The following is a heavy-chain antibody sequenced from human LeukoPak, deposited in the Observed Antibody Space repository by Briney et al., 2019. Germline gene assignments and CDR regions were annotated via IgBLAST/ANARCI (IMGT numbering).Heavy chain of an antibody. D-gene: IGHD3-22*01. Sequence: GGSLRLSCAASGFTFSSYAMHWVRQAPGKGLEWVAVISYDGSNKYYADSVKGRFTISRDNSKNTLYLQMNSLRAEDTAVYYCAKDQKSGYYSFDYWGQGTLVTVSS. CDR3: AKDQKSGYYSFDY. V-gene: IGHV3-30*04. J-gene: IGHJ4*02. CDR1: GFTFSSYA. CDR2: ISYDGSNK.